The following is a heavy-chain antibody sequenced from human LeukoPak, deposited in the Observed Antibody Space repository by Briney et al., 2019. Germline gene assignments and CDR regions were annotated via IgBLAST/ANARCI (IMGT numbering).Heavy chain of an antibody. D-gene: IGHD6-13*01. V-gene: IGHV3-30*02. Sequence: GGSLTLSCAPSGFTFSCYGMHWVRQAPGKGREWVAFIRYDGSNKYYADSVKGRFTISRDNSKNTLYLQMNSLKAEDKAVYYCTKDGPHGSAAAVQDYWGQGTLVTVSS. CDR2: IRYDGSNK. CDR1: GFTFSCYG. J-gene: IGHJ4*02. CDR3: TKDGPHGSAAAVQDY.